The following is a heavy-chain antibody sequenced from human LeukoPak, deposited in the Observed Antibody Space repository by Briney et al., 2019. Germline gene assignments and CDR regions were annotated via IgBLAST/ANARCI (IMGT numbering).Heavy chain of an antibody. V-gene: IGHV3-48*03. J-gene: IGHJ3*01. Sequence: GGSLRLSCAASGFTFSSYEMNWVRQAPGKGLEWVSFISNSGNSIYYADSVTGRFTISRDNAKNSLYLQMNSLRGEDTAVYYCARDVVGRRRGAFVWGQGTMLTVSS. CDR1: GFTFSSYE. CDR2: ISNSGNSI. CDR3: ARDVVGRRRGAFV. D-gene: IGHD2-21*01.